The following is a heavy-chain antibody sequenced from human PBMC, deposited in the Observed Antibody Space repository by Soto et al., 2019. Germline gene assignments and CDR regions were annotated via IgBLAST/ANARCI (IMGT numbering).Heavy chain of an antibody. D-gene: IGHD6-25*01. CDR2: IYPGDSDT. J-gene: IGHJ4*02. CDR1: GYDFTTYW. CDR3: ARRAAAADFYS. Sequence: GESLKISCECFGYDFTTYWIGWVRQMPGKGLEWMGIIYPGDSDTKYTSSFQGQVTISADKSISTAYLQWHSLKASDTAMYFCARRAAAADFYSRGQRTLLTISS. V-gene: IGHV5-51*01.